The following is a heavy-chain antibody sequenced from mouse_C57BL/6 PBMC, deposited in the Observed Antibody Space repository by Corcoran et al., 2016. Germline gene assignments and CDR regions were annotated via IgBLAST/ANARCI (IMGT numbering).Heavy chain of an antibody. Sequence: EVQLQQSGPELVKPGASVKISCKASGYTFTDYYMNWVKQSHGKSLEWIGDINPNNGGTSYNQKFKGKATLTVDKSSSTAYMELRSLTSEDSAVYYCAREGAWFAYLGQGTLVTVSA. CDR2: INPNNGGT. J-gene: IGHJ3*01. CDR1: GYTFTDYY. V-gene: IGHV1-26*01. CDR3: AREGAWFAY.